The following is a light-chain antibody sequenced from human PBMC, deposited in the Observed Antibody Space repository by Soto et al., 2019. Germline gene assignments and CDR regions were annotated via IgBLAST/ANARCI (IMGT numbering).Light chain of an antibody. J-gene: IGLJ2*01. CDR2: DNN. V-gene: IGLV1-51*01. Sequence: QSVLTQPPSVSAARGQKVTAACSGSSSNIGNNYVSWYQQLPGTAPKLLIYDNNKRPSGIPDRFSGSKSGTSATLGITGLQTGDEADYYCGTWDSSLSAGFHVVFGGGTKVTVL. CDR1: SSNIGNNY. CDR3: GTWDSSLSAGFHVV.